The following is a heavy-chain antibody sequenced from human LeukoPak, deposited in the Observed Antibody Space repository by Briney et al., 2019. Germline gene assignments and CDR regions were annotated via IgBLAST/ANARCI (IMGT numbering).Heavy chain of an antibody. D-gene: IGHD5-12*01. CDR1: GYTFSTYY. J-gene: IGHJ4*02. Sequence: ASVKVSCKASGYTFSTYYVHWVRQAPGQGLEWMGWINPNSGGTNYAQKFQGRVTMTRDTSISTAYMELSRLRSDDTAVYYCARVRKVATTPFDYWGQGTLVTVSS. CDR2: INPNSGGT. CDR3: ARVRKVATTPFDY. V-gene: IGHV1-2*02.